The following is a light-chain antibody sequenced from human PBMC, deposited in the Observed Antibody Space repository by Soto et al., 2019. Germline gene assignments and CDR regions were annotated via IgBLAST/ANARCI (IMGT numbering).Light chain of an antibody. CDR1: QGINGNY. J-gene: IGKJ4*01. Sequence: EIVLTQSPGTLSVSLGDSATLSCRASQGINGNYLAWTQQKPGQPPRLLIYGASTRATGIPDRFRGGGSGTDFTLTISRLAPEDFAVYYCQHSGTSVTFGGGTKVEFK. V-gene: IGKV3-20*01. CDR3: QHSGTSVT. CDR2: GAS.